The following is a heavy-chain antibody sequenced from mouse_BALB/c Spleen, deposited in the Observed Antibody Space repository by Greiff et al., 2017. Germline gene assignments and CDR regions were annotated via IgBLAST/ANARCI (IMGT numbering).Heavy chain of an antibody. CDR1: GFTFSSYY. CDR3: ARSYGYDGGYYAMDY. J-gene: IGHJ4*01. V-gene: IGHV5-6-2*01. D-gene: IGHD2-2*01. Sequence: EVKVEESGGGLVKLGGSLKLSCAASGFTFSSYYMSWVRQTPEKRLELVAAINSNGGSTYYPDTVKGRFTISRDNAKNTLYLQMSSLKSEDTALYYCARSYGYDGGYYAMDYWGQGTSVTVSS. CDR2: INSNGGST.